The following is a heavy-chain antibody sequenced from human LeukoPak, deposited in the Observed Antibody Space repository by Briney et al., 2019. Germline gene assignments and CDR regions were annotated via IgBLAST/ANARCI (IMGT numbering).Heavy chain of an antibody. CDR1: GFTFSGYS. CDR3: AKRYSMDYYGMDV. V-gene: IGHV3-23*01. D-gene: IGHD6-13*01. J-gene: IGHJ6*02. CDR2: ISGSGGST. Sequence: RGSLRLSCVASGFTFSGYSMGWVRQAPGRGLEWVSAISGSGGSTYYADSVKGRFTISRDNSKNTLHLQMNSLRAEDTAVYYCAKRYSMDYYGMDVWGQGTTVTVSS.